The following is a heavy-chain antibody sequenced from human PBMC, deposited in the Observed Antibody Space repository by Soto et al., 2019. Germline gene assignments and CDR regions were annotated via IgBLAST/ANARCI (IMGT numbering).Heavy chain of an antibody. CDR1: GGSCSHNA. CDR3: ATVAVSGSGNFYFYQFFVMDV. CDR2: IIPIFGLP. J-gene: IGHJ6*02. V-gene: IGHV1-69*01. D-gene: IGHD3-22*01. Sequence: QVQLVQSGAEVRKPGSSVRVACKPSGGSCSHNAINWVRQAPGQVLEWMGGIIPIFGLPNYAPEFQGRLTITADESRRATYSDLGSLTAGDTPRYSCATVAVSGSGNFYFYQFFVMDVWGLGTAVTFPS.